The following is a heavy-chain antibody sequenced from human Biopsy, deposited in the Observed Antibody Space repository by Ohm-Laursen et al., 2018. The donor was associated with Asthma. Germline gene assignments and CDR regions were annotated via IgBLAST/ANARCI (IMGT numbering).Heavy chain of an antibody. CDR1: GGSMSSSCYY. Sequence: TLSLPCTVSGGSMSSSCYYWGWIRQPPGKVLEWMGRIPYTGSAYHNPSLKSRVTISVDTSKNHFSRKRSSVTAADTAVYYGARHWDWGSFFDYWGQGTPVTVSS. CDR3: ARHWDWGSFFDY. CDR2: IPYTGSA. D-gene: IGHD7-27*01. J-gene: IGHJ4*02. V-gene: IGHV4-39*01.